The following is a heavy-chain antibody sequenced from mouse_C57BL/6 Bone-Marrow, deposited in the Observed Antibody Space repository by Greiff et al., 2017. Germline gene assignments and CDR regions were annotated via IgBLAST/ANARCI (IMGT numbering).Heavy chain of an antibody. D-gene: IGHD2-1*01. J-gene: IGHJ2*01. Sequence: VQLQQPGAELVKPGASVKLSCKASGYTFTSYWMHWVKQRPGQGLEWIGMIHPTSGSTNYNEKFKSKATLTVDKSSSTAYMQLGSLTSEDSAGEYCARPYGNYGDYWGQGTTLTVSA. CDR1: GYTFTSYW. CDR2: IHPTSGST. CDR3: ARPYGNYGDY. V-gene: IGHV1-64*01.